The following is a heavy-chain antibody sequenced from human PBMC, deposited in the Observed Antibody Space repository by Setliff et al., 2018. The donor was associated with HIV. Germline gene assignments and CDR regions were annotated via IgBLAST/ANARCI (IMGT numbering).Heavy chain of an antibody. CDR1: TDSLSSSTNH. CDR3: ARDPHYFDTSGYYSYFYFDY. Sequence: PSETLSLTCTVSTDSLSSSTNHWGWIRQPPGKGLEWIGNINYGGAPYYNPSLKSRVTISIDTSKSQFSLKLTSVTAADTAVYFCARDPHYFDTSGYYSYFYFDYWGHGTLVTVSS. J-gene: IGHJ4*01. V-gene: IGHV4-39*07. D-gene: IGHD3-22*01. CDR2: INYGGAP.